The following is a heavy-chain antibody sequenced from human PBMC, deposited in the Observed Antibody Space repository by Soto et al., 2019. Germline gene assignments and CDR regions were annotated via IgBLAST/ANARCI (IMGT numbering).Heavy chain of an antibody. D-gene: IGHD6-25*01. V-gene: IGHV4-59*08. Sequence: SETLSLTCTVSGGSLSSYYWSWIRQPPGKGLEWIGYIYYSGSTNYNPSLKSRVTISVDTSKNQFSLKLSSVTAADTAVYYCARLGRSGSSEYYFDYWGQRTLVTVS. CDR3: ARLGRSGSSEYYFDY. CDR1: GGSLSSYY. CDR2: IYYSGST. J-gene: IGHJ4*01.